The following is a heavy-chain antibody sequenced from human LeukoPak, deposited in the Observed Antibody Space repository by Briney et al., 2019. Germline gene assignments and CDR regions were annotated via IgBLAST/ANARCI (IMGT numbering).Heavy chain of an antibody. CDR3: ATGHGSGSYPPGY. D-gene: IGHD3-10*01. V-gene: IGHV4-59*12. Sequence: SETLSLTCTVSGGSISSYYWSWIRQPPGKGLEWIGYIYYSGSTNYNPSLKSRVTISVDTSKNQFSLKLSSVTAADTAVYYCATGHGSGSYPPGYWGQGTLVTVSS. J-gene: IGHJ4*02. CDR1: GGSISSYY. CDR2: IYYSGST.